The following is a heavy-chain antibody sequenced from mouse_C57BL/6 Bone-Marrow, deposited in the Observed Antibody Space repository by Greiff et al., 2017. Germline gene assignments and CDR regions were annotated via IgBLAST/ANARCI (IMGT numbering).Heavy chain of an antibody. J-gene: IGHJ4*01. V-gene: IGHV7-3*01. CDR2: IRNKANGYTT. Sequence: EVKLMESGGGLVQPGGSLSLSCAASGFTFTDYYMSWVRQPPGKALEWLGFIRNKANGYTTEYSASVKGRFTISRDNSQSILYLQMNALRAEDSATYYCARYDYGSSLYAMDYWGQGTSVTVSS. CDR1: GFTFTDYY. CDR3: ARYDYGSSLYAMDY. D-gene: IGHD1-1*01.